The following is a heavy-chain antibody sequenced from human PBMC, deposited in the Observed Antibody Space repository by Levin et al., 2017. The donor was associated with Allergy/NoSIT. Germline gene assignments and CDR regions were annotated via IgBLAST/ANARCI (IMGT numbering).Heavy chain of an antibody. CDR2: INSDGSFT. CDR1: GFTFSSYW. V-gene: IGHV3-74*01. CDR3: ARVIHPYSSCWSSLGY. Sequence: GGSLRLSCGASGFTFSSYWMHWVRQVPGKGLVWVSRINSDGSFTSYADSVKGRFTISRDNAKNTLFLQMNSLRAEDTAVYYCARVIHPYSSCWSSLGYWGQGTLVTVSS. J-gene: IGHJ4*02. D-gene: IGHD6-19*01.